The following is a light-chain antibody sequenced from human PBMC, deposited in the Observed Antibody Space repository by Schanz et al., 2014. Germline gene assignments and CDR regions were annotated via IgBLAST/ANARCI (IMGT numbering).Light chain of an antibody. V-gene: IGLV2-14*03. Sequence: QSVLTQPRSVSGSPGQSVTISCTGTSSDVGGYNSVSWYQQHPGKAPKLMISDVTKRPSGVSNRFSGSKSGNTASLTISGLQAEDEADYYCSSYTSSSLVFGGGTKLTVL. J-gene: IGLJ2*01. CDR2: DVT. CDR1: SSDVGGYNS. CDR3: SSYTSSSLV.